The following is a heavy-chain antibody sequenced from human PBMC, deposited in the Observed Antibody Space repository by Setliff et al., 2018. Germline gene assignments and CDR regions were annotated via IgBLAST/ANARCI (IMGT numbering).Heavy chain of an antibody. J-gene: IGHJ6*03. Sequence: SETLSLTCTVSGGSISSNYWSWIRQPPGKGLEWIGYMYYSGSTNYNPSFKSRVTISVDTSKNQFSMKLSSVTAADTAVYYCARAPPSSGWTPRGYYYYYMDVWGKGTTVTVSS. CDR3: ARAPPSSGWTPRGYYYYYMDV. D-gene: IGHD6-19*01. CDR2: MYYSGST. V-gene: IGHV4-59*01. CDR1: GGSISSNY.